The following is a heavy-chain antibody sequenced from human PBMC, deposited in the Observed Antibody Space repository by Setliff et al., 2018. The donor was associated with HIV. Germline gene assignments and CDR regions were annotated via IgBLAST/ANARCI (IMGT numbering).Heavy chain of an antibody. D-gene: IGHD1-26*01. V-gene: IGHV4-39*01. J-gene: IGHJ6*03. CDR1: GASISSSSHH. CDR3: ARIVRWELVATSTFFYYYMDV. Sequence: SETLSLTCTVSGASISSSSHHWAWIRQPPGKGLEYIGNIYYTGSTHHNPSLESRVPTSVDTSQNQFSLKLSSVTAADTAVYYCARIVRWELVATSTFFYYYMDVWGKGTTVTVSS. CDR2: IYYTGST.